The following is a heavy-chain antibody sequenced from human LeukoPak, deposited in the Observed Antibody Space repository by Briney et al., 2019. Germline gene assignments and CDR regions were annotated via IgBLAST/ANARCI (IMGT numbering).Heavy chain of an antibody. CDR1: GGSFSGYY. J-gene: IGHJ3*02. V-gene: IGHV4-34*01. Sequence: SETLSLTCAVYGGSFSGYYWSWIRQPPGKGLEWIGEINHSGSTNYNPSLKSRVTISVDPSKNQFSLKLSSVTAADTAVYYCARSAGDYFFRAFDIWGQGTMVTVSS. CDR2: INHSGST. D-gene: IGHD4-17*01. CDR3: ARSAGDYFFRAFDI.